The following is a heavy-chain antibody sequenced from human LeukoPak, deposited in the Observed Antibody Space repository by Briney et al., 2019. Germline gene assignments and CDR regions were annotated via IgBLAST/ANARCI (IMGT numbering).Heavy chain of an antibody. D-gene: IGHD2-2*01. CDR2: IRYDGSTK. V-gene: IGHV3-30*02. J-gene: IGHJ4*02. CDR1: GFTFNSYG. CDR3: AKIEGRYQLANVPVY. Sequence: PGGSLRLSCAASGFTFNSYGMRWVRQAPGKGMEWVAFIRYDGSTKYYADSVKGRFTISRDNSKNTLFLQMNSLRVHDTAIYYCAKIEGRYQLANVPVYWRQGTLATVSS.